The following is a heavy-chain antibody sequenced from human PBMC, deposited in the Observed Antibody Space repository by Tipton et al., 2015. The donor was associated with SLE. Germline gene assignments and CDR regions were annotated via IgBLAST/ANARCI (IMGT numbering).Heavy chain of an antibody. CDR3: ARYSLTNWHLDL. CDR2: IYYSGGT. D-gene: IGHD2-15*01. J-gene: IGHJ2*01. CDR1: GGSMSTYY. V-gene: IGHV4-59*01. Sequence: TLSLTCTVSGGSMSTYYWSWIRLPPGKGPEWIGYIYYSGGTSYNPSLNSRVTISVDTSRNQFSLKLTFVTAADSAVYYCARYSLTNWHLDLWGRGTLVTVSS.